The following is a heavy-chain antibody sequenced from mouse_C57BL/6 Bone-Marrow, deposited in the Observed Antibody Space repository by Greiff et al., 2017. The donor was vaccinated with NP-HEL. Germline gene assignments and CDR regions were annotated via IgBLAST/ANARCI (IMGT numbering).Heavy chain of an antibody. CDR3: TKGYSGFAY. V-gene: IGHV14-4*01. CDR2: IDPENGDT. CDR1: GFNIKDDY. Sequence: EVQLQQSGAELVRPGASVKLSCTASGFNIKDDYMHWVKQRPEQGLEWIGWIDPENGDTESSSKFQGKATITADTSYNTAYLQLSSLTSEDTAVYYCTKGYSGFAYWGQGTLVTVSA. J-gene: IGHJ3*01. D-gene: IGHD3-1*01.